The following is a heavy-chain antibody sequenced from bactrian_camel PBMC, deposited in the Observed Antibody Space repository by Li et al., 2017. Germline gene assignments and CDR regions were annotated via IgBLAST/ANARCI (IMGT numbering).Heavy chain of an antibody. V-gene: IGHV3S53*01. CDR3: AAKWSSGGRWDNQNMYNY. CDR1: GYIVNGRC. Sequence: QVQLVESGGGSVQAGGSLTLSCAASGYIVNGRCMAWFRQAPGKAREEVAGIESGGNTVYADSVKGRFTISEDTAKHTLYLQMNDLKPEDSAMYYCAAKWSSGGRWDNQNMYNYWGPGTQVTVS. J-gene: IGHJ4*01. CDR2: IESGGNT. D-gene: IGHD2*01.